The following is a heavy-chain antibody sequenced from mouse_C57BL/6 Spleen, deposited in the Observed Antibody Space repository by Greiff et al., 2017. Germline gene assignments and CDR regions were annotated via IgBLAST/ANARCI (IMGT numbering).Heavy chain of an antibody. J-gene: IGHJ2*01. CDR1: GYTFTSYW. CDR3: ARGPFTTVVAPYYFDY. D-gene: IGHD1-1*01. CDR2: IYPGSGST. V-gene: IGHV1-55*01. Sequence: VQLQQSGAELVKPGASVKMSCKASGYTFTSYWITWVKQRPGQGLEWIGDIYPGSGSTNYNEKFKSKATLTVDTSSSTAYMQLSSLTSEDSAVYYCARGPFTTVVAPYYFDYWGQGTTLTVSS.